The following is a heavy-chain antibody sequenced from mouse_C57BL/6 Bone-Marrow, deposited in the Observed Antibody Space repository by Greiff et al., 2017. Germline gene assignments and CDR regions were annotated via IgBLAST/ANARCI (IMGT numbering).Heavy chain of an antibody. J-gene: IGHJ2*01. D-gene: IGHD1-1*01. CDR2: IDPSDSYT. Sequence: VQLQQPGAELVRPGTSVKLSCKASGYTFTSYWMHWVKQRPGQGLEWIGVIDPSDSYTNYNQQLKGKATLTVDTSSSTAYMQLSSLTSEDSAVYYCARDGSSYAFDYWGQGTTLTVSS. CDR3: ARDGSSYAFDY. V-gene: IGHV1-59*01. CDR1: GYTFTSYW.